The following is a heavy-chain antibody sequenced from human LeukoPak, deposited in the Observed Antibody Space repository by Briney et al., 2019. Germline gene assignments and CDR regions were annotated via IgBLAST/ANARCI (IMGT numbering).Heavy chain of an antibody. V-gene: IGHV1-46*01. D-gene: IGHD3-22*01. CDR3: ARDTSYYDSSGYFLFDY. CDR1: GYTFTSYY. Sequence: ASVKVSCKASGYTFTSYYMHWVRQAPGQGLEWMGIINPSGGSTGYAQKFQGRVTMTRDTSTSTVYMELSSLRSEDTAVYYCARDTSYYDSSGYFLFDYWGQGTLVTVSS. J-gene: IGHJ4*02. CDR2: INPSGGST.